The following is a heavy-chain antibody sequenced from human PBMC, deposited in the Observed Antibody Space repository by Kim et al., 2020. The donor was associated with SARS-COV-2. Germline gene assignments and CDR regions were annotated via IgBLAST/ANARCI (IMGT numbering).Heavy chain of an antibody. CDR3: ARETYGILGRDGMDV. J-gene: IGHJ6*02. Sequence: SETLSLTCTVYGGSISSNYYYWSWIRQAPGKGLEWVVYAYYSGSANYHPSHRNRVTISVDTSKAQFSLKLTSGTVADTAVYYCARETYGILGRDGMDVWGQGTTVTVSS. CDR1: GGSISSNYYY. D-gene: IGHD3-9*01. V-gene: IGHV4-30-4*01. CDR2: AYYSGSA.